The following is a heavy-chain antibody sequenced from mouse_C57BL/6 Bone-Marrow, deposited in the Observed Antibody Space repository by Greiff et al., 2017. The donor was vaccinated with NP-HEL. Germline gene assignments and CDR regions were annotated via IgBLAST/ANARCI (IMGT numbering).Heavy chain of an antibody. D-gene: IGHD2-2*01. J-gene: IGHJ3*01. Sequence: VQLQQSGPELVKPGASVKIPCKASGYTFTDYNMDWVKQSHGKSLEWIGDINPNNGGTIYNQKFKGKATLTVDKSSSTAYMELRSLTSEDTAVYYCARGLWLRRGFAYWGQGTLVTVSA. V-gene: IGHV1-18*01. CDR3: ARGLWLRRGFAY. CDR1: GYTFTDYN. CDR2: INPNNGGT.